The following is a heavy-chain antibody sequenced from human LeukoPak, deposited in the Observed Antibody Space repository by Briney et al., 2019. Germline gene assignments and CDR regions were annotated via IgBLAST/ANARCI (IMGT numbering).Heavy chain of an antibody. CDR1: GGSITSDSYH. CDR2: LSCRWGT. J-gene: IGHJ4*02. Sequence: KTSETLSLTCTVSGGSITSDSYHWGWIRQPPGKGLEWIGSLSCRWGTYYNPSLKRRVTISVDTSKNQFSLKLSSMTAADTAVYYCASDDYWGQGALVTVSS. CDR3: ASDDY. V-gene: IGHV4-39*01.